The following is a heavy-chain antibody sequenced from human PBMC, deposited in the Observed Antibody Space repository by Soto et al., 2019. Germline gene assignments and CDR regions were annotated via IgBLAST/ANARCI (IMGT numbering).Heavy chain of an antibody. V-gene: IGHV3-33*01. Sequence: GGSLRLSCAASGFTFSNYGMHWVRQAPGKGLEWVAVIWGDGNAKYYVDSVKGRFTISRDNSKNTLYLQMTSLRAEDTAVYYCARDFLQYDSSGCHDHWGQGTLVTVS. CDR3: ARDFLQYDSSGCHDH. CDR2: IWGDGNAK. CDR1: GFTFSNYG. J-gene: IGHJ5*02. D-gene: IGHD3-22*01.